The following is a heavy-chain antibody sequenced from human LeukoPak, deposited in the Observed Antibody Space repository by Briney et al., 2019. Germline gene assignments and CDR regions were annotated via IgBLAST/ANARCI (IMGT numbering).Heavy chain of an antibody. V-gene: IGHV1-2*02. Sequence: ASVKVSCKASGYTFTGYYMHWVRQAPGQGLEWMGWINPNSGGTNYAQKSQGRVTMTRDTSISTAYMELSRLRSDDTAVYYCARDPGTMIVVANYYFDYWGQGTLVTVSS. J-gene: IGHJ4*02. CDR3: ARDPGTMIVVANYYFDY. CDR2: INPNSGGT. D-gene: IGHD3-22*01. CDR1: GYTFTGYY.